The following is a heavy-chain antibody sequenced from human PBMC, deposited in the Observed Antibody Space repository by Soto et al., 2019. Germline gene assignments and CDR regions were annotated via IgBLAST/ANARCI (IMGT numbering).Heavy chain of an antibody. CDR1: GYTFTSYD. V-gene: IGHV1-8*01. D-gene: IGHD6-13*01. Sequence: GASVKVSCKASGYTFTSYDINWVRQATGQGLEWMGWMNPNSGNTGYAQKFQGRVTMTRNTSISTAYMELSSLRSEDTAVYYCARYSSSWPYYYYYAMDVWGQGTTVTVSS. J-gene: IGHJ6*02. CDR3: ARYSSSWPYYYYYAMDV. CDR2: MNPNSGNT.